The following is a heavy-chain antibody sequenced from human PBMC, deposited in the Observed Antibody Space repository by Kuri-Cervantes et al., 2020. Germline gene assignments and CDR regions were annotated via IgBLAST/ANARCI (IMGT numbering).Heavy chain of an antibody. J-gene: IGHJ4*02. Sequence: KVSCKGSGYSFTSYWIGWVRQMPGKGLEWMGIIYPGDADTRYSPSFQGQVTISADKSISTAHLQWSSLKASDAAMYYCARRAVTTEEDYWGQGTLVTVSS. CDR2: IYPGDADT. CDR1: GYSFTSYW. D-gene: IGHD4-17*01. V-gene: IGHV5-51*01. CDR3: ARRAVTTEEDY.